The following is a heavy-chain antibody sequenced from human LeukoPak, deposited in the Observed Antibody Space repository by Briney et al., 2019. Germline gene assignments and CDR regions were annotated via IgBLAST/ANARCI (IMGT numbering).Heavy chain of an antibody. CDR3: AKDPPRRRADIVGPSFDY. J-gene: IGHJ4*02. CDR2: ISGSGGST. Sequence: GGSLRLSCAVSGFTFSSYAMSWVRQAPGKGLEWVSSISGSGGSTYYADSVKGRFTISGDNSKNTLYLQMNSLRVGDQAVYYCAKDPPRRRADIVGPSFDYWGQGTLVTVSS. V-gene: IGHV3-23*01. CDR1: GFTFSSYA. D-gene: IGHD5-12*01.